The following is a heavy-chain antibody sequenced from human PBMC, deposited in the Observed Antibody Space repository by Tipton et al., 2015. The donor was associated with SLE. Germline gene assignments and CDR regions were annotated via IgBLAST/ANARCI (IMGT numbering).Heavy chain of an antibody. CDR1: GFTFSSYA. CDR3: VKDQRATGYDSSGYYRVLWYFDL. V-gene: IGHV3-64D*08. CDR2: ISSNGGST. J-gene: IGHJ2*01. Sequence: QLVQSGGGLVQPGGSLRLSCSASGFTFSSYAMHWVRQAPGKGLEYVSAISSNGGSTYYADSVKGRFTISRDNSKNTLYLQMSSLRAEDTAVYYCVKDQRATGYDSSGYYRVLWYFDLWGRGTLVTVSS. D-gene: IGHD3-22*01.